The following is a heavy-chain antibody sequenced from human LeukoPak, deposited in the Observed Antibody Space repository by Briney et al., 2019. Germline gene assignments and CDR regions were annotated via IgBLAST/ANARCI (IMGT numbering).Heavy chain of an antibody. CDR2: IYYSGST. CDR1: GGSISSSSYY. CDR3: AREFAPSYSSSWYEVLAGGVLDYFDY. D-gene: IGHD6-13*01. Sequence: PSETLSLTCTVSGGSISSSSYYWGWTRQPPGKGLEWIGSIYYSGSTYYNPSRKTRATISVDTTTNQFSIKLSYVTAADTAVYYCAREFAPSYSSSWYEVLAGGVLDYFDYWGQGTLVTVSS. V-gene: IGHV4-39*07. J-gene: IGHJ4*02.